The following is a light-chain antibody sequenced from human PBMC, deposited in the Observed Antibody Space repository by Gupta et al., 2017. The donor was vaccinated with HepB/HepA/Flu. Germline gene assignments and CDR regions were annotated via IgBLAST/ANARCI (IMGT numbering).Light chain of an antibody. V-gene: IGLV1-40*01. CDR2: GNS. J-gene: IGLJ1*01. CDR1: SSNIGAGYD. Sequence: QSVLTQPPSVSGAPGQRVTISCTGSSSNIGAGYDVHWYQQLPGTAPNLLIYGNSNRPSGVPDRFSGSKSGTSASLAITGLQAEDEADYYCQSYDSSLSGSNVFGTGTKVTVL. CDR3: QSYDSSLSGSNV.